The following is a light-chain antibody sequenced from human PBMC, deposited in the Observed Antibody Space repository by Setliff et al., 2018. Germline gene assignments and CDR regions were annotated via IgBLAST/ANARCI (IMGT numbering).Light chain of an antibody. CDR1: SSDVGSYNY. Sequence: QSVLTQPPSASGSPGQSVTISCTGTSSDVGSYNYVSWYQQHPGKAPKLIIYVVYRRPSGVPDRFSASKSGNTASLTVSGLQAEDEAEYYCSSFGGSFNFAVFGGGTQLT. CDR2: VVY. CDR3: SSFGGSFNFAV. J-gene: IGLJ2*01. V-gene: IGLV2-8*01.